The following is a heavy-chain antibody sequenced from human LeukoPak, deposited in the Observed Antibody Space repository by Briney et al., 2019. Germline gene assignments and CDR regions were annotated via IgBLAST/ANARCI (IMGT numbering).Heavy chain of an antibody. J-gene: IGHJ2*01. Sequence: GGSLRPSCGASGFTFSNYVMTWVRQAPGKGLEWVSAISGSAGITYYAECVKGRFTISRDNSKNTLYLQMTSLRADDTAVYYCAKIPALKLDGYNRYFDLWGRGSLVTVSS. CDR1: GFTFSNYV. V-gene: IGHV3-23*01. CDR2: ISGSAGIT. D-gene: IGHD5-24*01. CDR3: AKIPALKLDGYNRYFDL.